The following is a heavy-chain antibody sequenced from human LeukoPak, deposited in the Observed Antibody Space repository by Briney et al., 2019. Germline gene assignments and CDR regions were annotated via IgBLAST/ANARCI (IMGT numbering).Heavy chain of an antibody. Sequence: PGGSLRLSCAASGFTFSSYWMSWVRQAPGKGLEWVSYISGSSSSIYYADSVKGRFTISRDNAKNSLYLQMNSLRAEDTAVYYCARDLGLDYWGQGTLVTVSS. D-gene: IGHD1-26*01. J-gene: IGHJ4*02. V-gene: IGHV3-48*01. CDR1: GFTFSSYW. CDR3: ARDLGLDY. CDR2: ISGSSSSI.